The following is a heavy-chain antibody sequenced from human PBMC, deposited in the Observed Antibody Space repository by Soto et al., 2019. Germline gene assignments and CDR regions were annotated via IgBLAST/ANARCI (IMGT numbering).Heavy chain of an antibody. CDR2: INHSGST. CDR3: AREGRGYHGSGSYYHYYYGMAV. V-gene: IGHV4-39*07. Sequence: SETLSLTCSVSGGSISSSSYYWTWIRQPPGTGLEWIGEINHSGSTNYNPSLKSRVTISVDTSKNQFSLKLTSVTAADTAVYYCAREGRGYHGSGSYYHYYYGMAVWGQGTTVTVSS. J-gene: IGHJ6*02. D-gene: IGHD3-10*01. CDR1: GGSISSSSYY.